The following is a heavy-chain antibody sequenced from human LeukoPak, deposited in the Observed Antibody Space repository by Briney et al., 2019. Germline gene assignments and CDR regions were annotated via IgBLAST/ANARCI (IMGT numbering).Heavy chain of an antibody. V-gene: IGHV3-30*18. CDR3: AKESERRIPDYYDSRGYYYYFDY. Sequence: PAGSLRLSCAASGFTLSSYGMHWVRQAPGKGLEWVAVISYDGSNKYYAYSVKGRFTISRDNSKNALYLQMNSLRAEDTAVYYCAKESERRIPDYYDSRGYYYYFDYWGQGTLVTVSS. D-gene: IGHD3-22*01. J-gene: IGHJ4*02. CDR2: ISYDGSNK. CDR1: GFTLSSYG.